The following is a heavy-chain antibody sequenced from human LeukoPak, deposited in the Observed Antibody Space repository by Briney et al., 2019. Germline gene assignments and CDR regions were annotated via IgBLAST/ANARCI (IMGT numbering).Heavy chain of an antibody. J-gene: IGHJ4*02. Sequence: GGSLRLSCAASGFTFDDYGMSWVRQAPGKGLEWVSGINWNGGSTGYADSVKGRFTISRDNAKNSLYLQMNSLRAEDTALYYCASGESGTEFDYWRQGTLVTVSS. CDR2: INWNGGST. D-gene: IGHD1-7*01. V-gene: IGHV3-20*04. CDR1: GFTFDDYG. CDR3: ASGESGTEFDY.